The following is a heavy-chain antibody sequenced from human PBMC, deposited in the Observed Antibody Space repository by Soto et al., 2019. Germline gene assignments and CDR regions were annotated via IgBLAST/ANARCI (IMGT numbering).Heavy chain of an antibody. CDR3: AKVGFSGSDTYYYYYGMDV. V-gene: IGHV3-30*18. CDR1: GFTFSNYG. Sequence: QVQLVESGGGVVQPGRSLRLSCAASGFTFSNYGMHWVRQAPGKGLEWVAVISYDGSNKYQADSLKGRFTISRDNSKNTLYLQMNSLRAEDTAVYYCAKVGFSGSDTYYYYYGMDVWGQEPTVTVSS. J-gene: IGHJ6*02. D-gene: IGHD1-26*01. CDR2: ISYDGSNK.